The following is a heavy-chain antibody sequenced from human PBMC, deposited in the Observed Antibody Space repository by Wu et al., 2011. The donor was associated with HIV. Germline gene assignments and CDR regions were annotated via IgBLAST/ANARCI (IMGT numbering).Heavy chain of an antibody. D-gene: IGHD5/OR15-5a*01. CDR2: IIPMFGTA. CDR1: GGTFSSYG. Sequence: QLVQSGAEVKKPGSSVKVSCKASGGTFSSYGISWVRQAPGQGLEWMGGIIPMFGTAKYAQKFQGRVTITTDESTSTAYMELSSLRSEDTAIYYCARSPFVSTMGYFDYWGQGTLVTVSS. J-gene: IGHJ4*02. V-gene: IGHV1-69*05. CDR3: ARSPFVSTMGYFDY.